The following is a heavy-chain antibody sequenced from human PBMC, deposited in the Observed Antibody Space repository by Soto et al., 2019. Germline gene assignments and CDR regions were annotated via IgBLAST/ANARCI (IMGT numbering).Heavy chain of an antibody. V-gene: IGHV3-21*06. J-gene: IGHJ4*02. CDR1: GFTFTRFS. Sequence: SLRLSCAASGFTFTRFSMNWVRQAPGKGLEWVSSISSTTNYIYYGDSMKGRFTISRDNAKNSLYLEMNSLRAEDTAVYYCARESEDLTSNFDYWGQGTLVTVS. CDR3: ARESEDLTSNFDY. CDR2: ISSTTNYI.